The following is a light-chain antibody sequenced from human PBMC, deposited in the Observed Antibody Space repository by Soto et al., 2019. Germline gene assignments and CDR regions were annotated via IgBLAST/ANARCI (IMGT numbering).Light chain of an antibody. J-gene: IGKJ2*01. CDR1: QTVSRY. CDR3: QQRYNPYT. CDR2: DAT. Sequence: EIVLTQSPATLSLSPEERATLSCRASQTVSRYLAWYQQKPGQAPRLLIYDATNRATGIPARFSGSGSGTDFTLTISSLESEDFAVYYCQQRYNPYTFGQGTKLEIK. V-gene: IGKV3-11*01.